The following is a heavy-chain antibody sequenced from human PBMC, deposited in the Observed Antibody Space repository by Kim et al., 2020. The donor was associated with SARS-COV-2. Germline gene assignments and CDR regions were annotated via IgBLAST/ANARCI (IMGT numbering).Heavy chain of an antibody. J-gene: IGHJ5*01. CDR2: INAGNGNT. Sequence: ASVKVSCKASGYTFTKFAMHWMRQAPGQRLEWMGWINAGNGNTKYSQKFQGRVTITWDTSASTAHMELSSLRSEDTAVYYCAREARWLPDSWGQGTLVPV. CDR1: GYTFTKFA. CDR3: AREARWLPDS. V-gene: IGHV1-3*01. D-gene: IGHD5-12*01.